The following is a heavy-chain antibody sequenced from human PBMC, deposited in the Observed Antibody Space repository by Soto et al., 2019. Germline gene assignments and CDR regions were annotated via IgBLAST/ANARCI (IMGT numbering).Heavy chain of an antibody. CDR3: ARSEGRAFYSSSWFPFDY. D-gene: IGHD6-13*01. J-gene: IGHJ4*02. Sequence: SETLSLTCTVSGGSISSYYWSWIRQPPGKGLEWIGYIYYSGSTNYNPSLKSRVTISVDTSKNQFSLKLSSVTAADTAVYYCARSEGRAFYSSSWFPFDYWGQGTLVTVSS. CDR2: IYYSGST. V-gene: IGHV4-59*01. CDR1: GGSISSYY.